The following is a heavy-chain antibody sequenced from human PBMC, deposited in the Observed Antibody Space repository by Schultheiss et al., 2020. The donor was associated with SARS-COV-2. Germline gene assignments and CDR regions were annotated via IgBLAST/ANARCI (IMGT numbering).Heavy chain of an antibody. V-gene: IGHV4-59*12. CDR2: IYYSGST. D-gene: IGHD2-15*01. Sequence: GSLRLSCAASGFTFSSYAMSWVRQAPGKGLEWIGYIYYSGSTYYNPSLKSRVTISVDTSKNQFSLKLSSVTAADTAVYYCARYLEVVVAATGYYYYGMDVWGQGTTVTVSS. CDR3: ARYLEVVVAATGYYYYGMDV. J-gene: IGHJ6*02. CDR1: GFTFSSYA.